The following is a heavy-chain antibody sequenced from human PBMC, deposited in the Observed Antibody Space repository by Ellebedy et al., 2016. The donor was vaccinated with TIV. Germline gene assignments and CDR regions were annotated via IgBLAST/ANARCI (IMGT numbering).Heavy chain of an antibody. V-gene: IGHV3-30*18. CDR1: GCTFSTYG. J-gene: IGHJ4*02. Sequence: GESLKIPCAASGCTFSTYGIHWVRQAPGKGLEWVAVISSDGVDQYYADSVKGRFTISRDNSKNTLYLQMNSLRPEDTAVYYCAKPPSGRYLFYCDYWGRGTLVTVSS. CDR3: AKPPSGRYLFYCDY. D-gene: IGHD1-26*01. CDR2: ISSDGVDQ.